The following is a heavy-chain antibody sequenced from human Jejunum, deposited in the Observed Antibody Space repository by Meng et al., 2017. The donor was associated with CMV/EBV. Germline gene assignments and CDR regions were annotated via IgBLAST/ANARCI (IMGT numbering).Heavy chain of an antibody. CDR2: ISPYNDNA. CDR3: ARVFGVAYFDS. CDR1: GYTFSNYG. Sequence: CKASGYTFSNYGFTWVRRAPGQGLEWIGYISPYNDNANYAQKFQGRVTMTRDTSTNTAYMELRSLRADDTAVYYCARVFGVAYFDSWGQGTLVTVSS. J-gene: IGHJ4*02. D-gene: IGHD3-3*01. V-gene: IGHV1-18*01.